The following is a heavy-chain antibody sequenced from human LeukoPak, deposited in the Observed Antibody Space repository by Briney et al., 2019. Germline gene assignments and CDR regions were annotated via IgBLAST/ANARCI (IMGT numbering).Heavy chain of an antibody. CDR1: GFTFSSYA. J-gene: IGHJ4*02. CDR2: ISSSSLI. D-gene: IGHD3-10*01. V-gene: IGHV3-21*06. CDR3: ARDSYMARGVIITPPFDY. Sequence: PGGSLRLSCAASGFTFSSYAMSWVRQAPGKGLEWVSYISSSSLINYGDSLKGRFTISRDNANNLVYLQMNNLREDDTAMYYCARDSYMARGVIITPPFDYWGQGTLVTVSS.